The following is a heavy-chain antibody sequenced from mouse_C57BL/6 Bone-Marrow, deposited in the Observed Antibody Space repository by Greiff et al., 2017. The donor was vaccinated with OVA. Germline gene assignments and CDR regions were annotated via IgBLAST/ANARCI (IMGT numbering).Heavy chain of an antibody. J-gene: IGHJ4*01. Sequence: EVKLVEPGGGLVQPGGSLKLSCAASGFTFSDYGMAWVRQAPRKGPEWVAFISNLAYSIYYADTVTGRFTISRENATNTLYLEMSSLRSKDTAMYYCARDSNHDYYAMDYWGQGTSVTVSS. D-gene: IGHD2-5*01. CDR2: ISNLAYSI. CDR3: ARDSNHDYYAMDY. CDR1: GFTFSDYG. V-gene: IGHV5-15*01.